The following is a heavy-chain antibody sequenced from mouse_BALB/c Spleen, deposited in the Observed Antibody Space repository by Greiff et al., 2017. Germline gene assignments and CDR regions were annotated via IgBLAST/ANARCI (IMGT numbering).Heavy chain of an antibody. J-gene: IGHJ4*01. Sequence: EVQLVESGAELVKPGASVKLSCTASGFNIKDTYMHWVKQRPEQGLEWIGRIDPANGNTKYDPKFQGKATITADTSSNTAYLQLSSLTSEDTAVYYCARWLSYAMDYWGQGTSVTVSS. CDR1: GFNIKDTY. CDR2: IDPANGNT. CDR3: ARWLSYAMDY. D-gene: IGHD2-2*01. V-gene: IGHV14-3*02.